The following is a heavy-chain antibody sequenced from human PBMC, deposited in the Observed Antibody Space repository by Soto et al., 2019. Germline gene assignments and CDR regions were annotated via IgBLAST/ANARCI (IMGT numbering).Heavy chain of an antibody. Sequence: QVTLKESGPVLVKPTETLTLTCTVSGFSLSNARMGVSWIRQPPGKALEWLAHIFSNDEKSYSTSLKSRLTTXKXTXXSQVVLTMTNMAPVDTATYYCARIRAAAGTRYFDYWGQGTLVTVSS. CDR3: ARIRAAAGTRYFDY. V-gene: IGHV2-26*01. J-gene: IGHJ4*02. CDR1: GFSLSNARMG. D-gene: IGHD6-13*01. CDR2: IFSNDEK.